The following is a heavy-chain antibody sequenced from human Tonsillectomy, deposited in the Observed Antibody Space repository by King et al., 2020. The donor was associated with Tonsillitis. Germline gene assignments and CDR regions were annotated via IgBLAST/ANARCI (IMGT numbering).Heavy chain of an antibody. D-gene: IGHD4-17*01. CDR2: INWNGAST. J-gene: IGHJ2*01. CDR3: ARRASAVTWWYFDL. V-gene: IGHV3-20*04. CDR1: GFIFEDYG. Sequence: AQLVQSGGGVVQPGGSLRLSCAASGFIFEDYGLSWVRQAPGKGLEWLSGINWNGASTGFADSVKGRFTISRDNAKNSLYLHMNSLRAEDTALYYCARRASAVTWWYFDLWGRGTLVTVSS.